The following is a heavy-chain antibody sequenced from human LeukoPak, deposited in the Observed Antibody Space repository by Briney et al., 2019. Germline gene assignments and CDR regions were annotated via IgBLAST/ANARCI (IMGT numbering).Heavy chain of an antibody. Sequence: PGGSLRLSCAASGNYWMHWVRQAPGKGLVWVSHINGDGSWTTYADSVKGRFTISKDNAKNTEYLQMNNLRAEDTAVYYCVSFYEAYWGRGTLVTVSS. J-gene: IGHJ4*02. CDR3: VSFYEAY. V-gene: IGHV3-74*01. CDR2: INGDGSWT. D-gene: IGHD2-2*01. CDR1: GNYW.